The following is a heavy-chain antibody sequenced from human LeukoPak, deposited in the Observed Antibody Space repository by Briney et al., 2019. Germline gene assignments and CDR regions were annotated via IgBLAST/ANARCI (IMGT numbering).Heavy chain of an antibody. V-gene: IGHV4-59*12. J-gene: IGHJ4*02. CDR1: GDSISSSY. CDR3: ARDAYYYGSGRPGHFDY. Sequence: PSETLSLTCTVSGDSISSSYWSWIRQPPGKGLEWIGYIYYSGSTYYNPSLKSRVTISVDTSKNQFSLKLSSVTAADTAVYYCARDAYYYGSGRPGHFDYWGQGTLVTVSS. CDR2: IYYSGST. D-gene: IGHD3-10*01.